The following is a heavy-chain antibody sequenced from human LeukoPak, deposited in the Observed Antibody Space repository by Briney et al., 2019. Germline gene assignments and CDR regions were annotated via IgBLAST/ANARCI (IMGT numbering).Heavy chain of an antibody. CDR3: ARVGALSSSWLLY. D-gene: IGHD6-13*01. V-gene: IGHV3-20*04. CDR1: GFTFSSYA. Sequence: GGSLRLSCAASGFTFSSYAMSWVRQAPGKGLEWVSGINWNGGSTGYADSVKGRFTISRDNAKNSLYLQMNSLRAEDTAVYYCARVGALSSSWLLYWGQGTLVTVSS. J-gene: IGHJ4*02. CDR2: INWNGGST.